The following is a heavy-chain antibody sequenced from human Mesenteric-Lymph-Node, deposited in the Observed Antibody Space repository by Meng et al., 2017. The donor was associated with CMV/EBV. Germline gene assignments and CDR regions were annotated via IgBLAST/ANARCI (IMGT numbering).Heavy chain of an antibody. CDR3: ARGGRRDGYNYGDY. CDR1: GFTFSSYS. D-gene: IGHD5-24*01. CDR2: ISSSSSYI. Sequence: GESLKISCAASGFTFSSYSMNWVRQAPGKGLEWVSSISSSSSYIYYADSVKGRFTISRDNAKNSLYLQMNSLRAEDTAVYYCARGGRRDGYNYGDYWGQGTLVTVSS. J-gene: IGHJ4*02. V-gene: IGHV3-21*01.